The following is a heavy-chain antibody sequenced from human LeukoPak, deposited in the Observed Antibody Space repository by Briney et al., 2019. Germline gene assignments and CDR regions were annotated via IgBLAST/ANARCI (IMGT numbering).Heavy chain of an antibody. J-gene: IGHJ4*02. CDR1: GYTFTGYY. CDR3: ARGYCSSTSCYLYFDY. CDR2: INPNGGGT. D-gene: IGHD2-2*01. V-gene: IGHV1-2*02. Sequence: ASVKVSCKXSGYTFTGYYMHWVRQAPGQGLERMGWINPNGGGTNYSQKFQGRVTMTRDTSISTAYMELSRLRSDDTAVYYCARGYCSSTSCYLYFDYWGQGTLVTVSS.